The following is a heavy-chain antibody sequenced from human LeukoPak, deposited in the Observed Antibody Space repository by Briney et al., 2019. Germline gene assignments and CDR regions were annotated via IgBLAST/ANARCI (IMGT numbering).Heavy chain of an antibody. J-gene: IGHJ4*02. CDR2: INPSGGST. CDR1: GYTFTSYY. Sequence: ASVKVSCKASGYTFTSYYMHWVRQAPGQGLEWMGIINPSGGSTSYAQKFQGGVTMTRDTSTSTAYMELSSLRSEDTAVYYCARDGEMAYFDYWGQGTLVTVSS. D-gene: IGHD5-24*01. V-gene: IGHV1-46*01. CDR3: ARDGEMAYFDY.